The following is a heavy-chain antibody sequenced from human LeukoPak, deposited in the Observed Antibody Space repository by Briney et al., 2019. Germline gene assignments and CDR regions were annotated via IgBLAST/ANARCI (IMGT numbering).Heavy chain of an antibody. CDR3: TKWSGLGDD. CDR2: ISGSGDST. Sequence: GRSLRLSCEASGFTFSSNSMTWVSQTPGKGLEWDSGISGSGDSTFYADSVKGRFTISRDHSRNTLYLQMTGLRPEDTAVYYCTKWSGLGDDWGEGSLVT. CDR1: GFTFSSNS. D-gene: IGHD3-10*01. J-gene: IGHJ4*02. V-gene: IGHV3-23*01.